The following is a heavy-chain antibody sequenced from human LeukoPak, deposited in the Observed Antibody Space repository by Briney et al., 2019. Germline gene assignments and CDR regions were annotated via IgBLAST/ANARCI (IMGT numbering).Heavy chain of an antibody. V-gene: IGHV4-59*08. Sequence: SETLSLTCTVSGGSISSYYWSWIRQPPGKGLEWIGYIYYSGSTNYNPSLKSRVTISVDTSKNQFSLKLSSVTAADTAVYYCARHPATVGPGRFDPWGQGTLVTASS. CDR3: ARHPATVGPGRFDP. CDR1: GGSISSYY. D-gene: IGHD4-23*01. CDR2: IYYSGST. J-gene: IGHJ5*02.